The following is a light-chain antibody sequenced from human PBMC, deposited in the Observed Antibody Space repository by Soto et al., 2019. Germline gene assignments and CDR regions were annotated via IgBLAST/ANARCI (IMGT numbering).Light chain of an antibody. CDR1: SSEVGGYNY. V-gene: IGLV2-14*03. CDR3: CSYTTSNTRQIV. J-gene: IGLJ1*01. Sequence: QSVLTQPASVSGSPGQSITLSCTGTSSEVGGYNYVSWYQQHPGKAPKFMIYDVSSRPSGVSNRFSGSKSGNTASLTISGLQAQDEADYYCCSYTTSNTRQIVFGTGTKVTVL. CDR2: DVS.